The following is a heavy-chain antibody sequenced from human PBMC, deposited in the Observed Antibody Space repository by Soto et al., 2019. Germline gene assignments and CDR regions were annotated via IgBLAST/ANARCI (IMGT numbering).Heavy chain of an antibody. V-gene: IGHV1-69*01. D-gene: IGHD2-2*01. CDR3: ARVVILVPTASPHYYSPMDV. CDR1: GGTFSNYA. CDR2: IIPIVGTG. Sequence: QVQLVQSGAEVRKPGSSVTVSCKASGGTFSNYAISWVRQAPGQGLEWMGGIIPIVGTGSYAQKFQGRVTITADEPTTTAYMELRSLRFEDTAVYYCARVVILVPTASPHYYSPMDVWGPGTTVTVSS. J-gene: IGHJ6*02.